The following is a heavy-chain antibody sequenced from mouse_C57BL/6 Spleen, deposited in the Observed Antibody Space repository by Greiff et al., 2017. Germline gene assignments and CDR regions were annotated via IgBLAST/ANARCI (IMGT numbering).Heavy chain of an antibody. CDR1: GYTFTSYT. D-gene: IGHD4-1*02. V-gene: IGHV1-4*01. J-gene: IGHJ1*03. CDR2: INPSSGYT. CDR3: ARSTGTDWYFDV. Sequence: VQLQQSGAELARPGASVKMSCKASGYTFTSYTMHWVKQRPGQGLEWIGYINPSSGYTKYNQKFKDKATLTADKSSRTAYMQLSSLTSEDSAVYYCARSTGTDWYFDVWGTGTTVTVSS.